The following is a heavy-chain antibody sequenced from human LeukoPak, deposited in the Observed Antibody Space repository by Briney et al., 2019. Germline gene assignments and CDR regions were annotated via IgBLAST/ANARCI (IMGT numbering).Heavy chain of an antibody. D-gene: IGHD1-26*01. V-gene: IGHV3-7*02. CDR1: GFTFRSYG. J-gene: IGHJ4*02. Sequence: GGSLRLSCAASGFTFRSYGMHWVRQAPGKGLEWVTNIKQDGSEKYYVGSVRGRFTISRDNAKNSLYLQMNSLRAEDTAVYYCARVGGSSYNYWGQGTLVTVSS. CDR2: IKQDGSEK. CDR3: ARVGGSSYNY.